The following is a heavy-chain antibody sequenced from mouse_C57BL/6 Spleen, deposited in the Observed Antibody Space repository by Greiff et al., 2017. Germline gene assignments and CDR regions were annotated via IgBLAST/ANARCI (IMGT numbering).Heavy chain of an antibody. V-gene: IGHV1-50*01. CDR2: IDPSDSDT. Sequence: QVQLQQPGAELVKPGASVKLSCKASGYTFTSYWMQWVKQRPGQGLEWIGEIDPSDSDTNYNQKFKGKATLTVDTSSSTAYMQLSSLTSEDSAVXYCARITTVVAPYAMDYWGQGTSVTVSS. D-gene: IGHD1-1*01. CDR3: ARITTVVAPYAMDY. CDR1: GYTFTSYW. J-gene: IGHJ4*01.